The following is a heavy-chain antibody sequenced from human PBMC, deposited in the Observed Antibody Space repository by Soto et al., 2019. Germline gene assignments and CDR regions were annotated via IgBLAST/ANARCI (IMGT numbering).Heavy chain of an antibody. Sequence: ASVKVSCKASGGTFSSYAISWVRQAPGQGLEWKGGIIPIFGTANYAQKFQGRVTITADESTSTAYMELSSLRSEDTAVYYCARAKATLIAVFYYYYGMDVWGQGTTVTVSS. V-gene: IGHV1-69*13. CDR1: GGTFSSYA. D-gene: IGHD6-19*01. CDR3: ARAKATLIAVFYYYYGMDV. CDR2: IIPIFGTA. J-gene: IGHJ6*02.